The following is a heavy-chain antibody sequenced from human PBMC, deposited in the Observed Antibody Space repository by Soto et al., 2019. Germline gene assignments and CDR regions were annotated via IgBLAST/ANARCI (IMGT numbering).Heavy chain of an antibody. J-gene: IGHJ4*02. V-gene: IGHV1-18*01. CDR1: GYTFTNFG. Sequence: QVQLVQSGAEVKKPGASVKVSCKTSGYTFTNFGLSWVRQAPGQGLEWMGWISAYNGNTNYAQNFQGRVTMTTDTLTSTAYMELRSLTPDATAGYCRARGGTPTDYWGQGTLVTVSS. D-gene: IGHD3-16*01. CDR2: ISAYNGNT. CDR3: ARGGTPTDY.